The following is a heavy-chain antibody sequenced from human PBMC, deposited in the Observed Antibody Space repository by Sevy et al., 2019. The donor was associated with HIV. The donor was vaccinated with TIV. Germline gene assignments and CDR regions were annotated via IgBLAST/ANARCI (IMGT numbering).Heavy chain of an antibody. CDR2: ISSSSSYI. J-gene: IGHJ6*02. CDR3: ARVYRVVMTLYGMDV. Sequence: GGSLRLSCAASGFTFSSYSMNWVRQAPGKGLEWVSSISSSSSYIYYADSVKGRFTISRGNAKNSLYLQMNSLRAEDTAVYYCARVYRVVMTLYGMDVWGQGTTVTVSS. V-gene: IGHV3-21*01. CDR1: GFTFSSYS. D-gene: IGHD3-3*01.